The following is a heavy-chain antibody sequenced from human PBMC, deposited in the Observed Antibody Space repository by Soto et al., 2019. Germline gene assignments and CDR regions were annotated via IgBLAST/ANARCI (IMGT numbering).Heavy chain of an antibody. CDR1: GFTFSGHW. Sequence: EVQLVESGGGLVQPGGSLRLSCAASGFTFSGHWMGWVRQPLGKGLEWVANIQPDGSETYYVDSMRGRFTISRDNAKNLLYLQINSLRAEDTAVYSCAITPTRGADYDYWGQGTRVTVSS. D-gene: IGHD2-15*01. CDR2: IQPDGSET. CDR3: AITPTRGADYDY. V-gene: IGHV3-7*05. J-gene: IGHJ4*02.